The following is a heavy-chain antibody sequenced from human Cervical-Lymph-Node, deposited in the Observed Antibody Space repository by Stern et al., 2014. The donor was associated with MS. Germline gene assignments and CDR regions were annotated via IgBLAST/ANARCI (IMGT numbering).Heavy chain of an antibody. V-gene: IGHV1-69*06. CDR1: GGTFSSYA. Sequence: VQLVESGAEVKKPGSSVKVSCKASGGTFSSYAISWVRQATGQGLEWMGGITPIFGTTNYAQKCQGRVTITADKSTSTAYMELSSLRSEDTSVYYCARGSSSWYRYYYYGMDVWGQGTTVTVSS. CDR2: ITPIFGTT. J-gene: IGHJ6*02. D-gene: IGHD6-13*01. CDR3: ARGSSSWYRYYYYGMDV.